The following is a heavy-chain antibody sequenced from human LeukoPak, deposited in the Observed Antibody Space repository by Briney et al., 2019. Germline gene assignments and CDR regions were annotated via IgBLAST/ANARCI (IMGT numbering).Heavy chain of an antibody. CDR3: ARLFPATGTPYYYIMDV. V-gene: IGHV4-4*07. J-gene: IGHJ6*02. CDR2: FYSSGSY. D-gene: IGHD6-13*01. CDR1: GGSISNYY. Sequence: SETLSLTCTVSGGSISNYYWSWIRQPAGKGLEWIGRFYSSGSYDYNPSLTSRVTMSVDTSKNQFSLRLSSVTAADTAVYYCARLFPATGTPYYYIMDVWGQGTTVTVSS.